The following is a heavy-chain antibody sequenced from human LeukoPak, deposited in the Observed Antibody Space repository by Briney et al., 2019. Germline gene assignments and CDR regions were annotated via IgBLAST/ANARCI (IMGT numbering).Heavy chain of an antibody. J-gene: IGHJ3*02. CDR3: ARDNLFSSSWYRDAFDI. D-gene: IGHD6-13*01. CDR1: GYTFTGYY. Sequence: GASVKVSCKASGYTFTGYYMHWVRQAPGQGLAWRGWINPNSGGTNYAQKFQGRVTMTRDTSTSTAYMELSRLRSDDTAVYYCARDNLFSSSWYRDAFDIWGQGTMVTVSS. CDR2: INPNSGGT. V-gene: IGHV1-2*02.